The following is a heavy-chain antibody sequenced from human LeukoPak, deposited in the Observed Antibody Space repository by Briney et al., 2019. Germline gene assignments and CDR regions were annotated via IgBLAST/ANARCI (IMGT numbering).Heavy chain of an antibody. CDR1: GFTFNNYA. V-gene: IGHV3-23*01. D-gene: IGHD3-10*01. CDR2: VSASGADT. Sequence: GGSLRLSCAASGFTFNNYAMNWVRQAPGKGLEWVSKVSASGADTYYAGSVKGRFTISRDNSKNTLYLHMNSLRAEDTALYYCARDPQGSGPDFDYWGQGTLVTVSS. CDR3: ARDPQGSGPDFDY. J-gene: IGHJ4*02.